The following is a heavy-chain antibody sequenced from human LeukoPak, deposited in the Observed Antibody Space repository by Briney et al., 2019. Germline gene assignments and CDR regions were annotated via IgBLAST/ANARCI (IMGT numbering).Heavy chain of an antibody. D-gene: IGHD4-17*01. CDR3: ARGIGGYGDSPGY. CDR2: IYYTGNT. J-gene: IGHJ4*02. Sequence: PSETLSLTCSVSGDSITGYYWGWIRQPPGKGLEWIGNIYYTGNTYYNSSLKSRVTISLDTSKNQFSLKVISMTAADTAVYYCARGIGGYGDSPGYWGQGTLVTVSS. V-gene: IGHV4-39*07. CDR1: GDSITGYY.